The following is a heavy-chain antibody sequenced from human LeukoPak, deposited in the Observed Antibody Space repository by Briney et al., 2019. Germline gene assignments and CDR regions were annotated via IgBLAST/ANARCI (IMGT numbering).Heavy chain of an antibody. CDR2: IRWGGACT. CDR3: AKDLPLYCSGGSCPIDY. CDR1: GFTFDDYT. D-gene: IGHD2-15*01. Sequence: GEARRLSCAASGFTFDDYTMQWPRQTPGMSREWLSLIRWGGACTYYADPVKGRFTISRDNSKNSLYLQMDSLRTEDTALYYCAKDLPLYCSGGSCPIDYWGRGTLVTVSS. V-gene: IGHV3-43*01. J-gene: IGHJ4*02.